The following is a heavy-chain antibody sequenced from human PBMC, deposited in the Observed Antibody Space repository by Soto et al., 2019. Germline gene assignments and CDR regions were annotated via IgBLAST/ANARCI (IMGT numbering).Heavy chain of an antibody. Sequence: SVKVSCKASGGTFSSDTISWVRQAPGQGLEWMGRIIPILGIANYAQKFQGRVTIAADKSTSTAYMELSSLRSEDTAVYYCARDITGGPYGMDVWGQGTTVTVSS. V-gene: IGHV1-69*04. CDR3: ARDITGGPYGMDV. CDR2: IIPILGIA. J-gene: IGHJ6*02. CDR1: GGTFSSDT. D-gene: IGHD1-20*01.